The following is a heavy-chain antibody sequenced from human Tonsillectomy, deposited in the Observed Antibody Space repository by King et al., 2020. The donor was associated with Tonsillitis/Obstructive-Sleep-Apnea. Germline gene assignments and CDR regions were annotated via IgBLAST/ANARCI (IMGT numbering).Heavy chain of an antibody. V-gene: IGHV1-46*01. CDR3: AGSPPGEGSGSYSPNYYMDV. D-gene: IGHD3-10*01. Sequence: QLVQSGAEVKKPGASVKVSCKASGYTFTSYYMHWVRQAPGQGLEWMGIINPSGGSTSYAQKFQGRVTMTRDTSTSTVYMELSSLRSEDTAVYYCAGSPPGEGSGSYSPNYYMDVWGKGTTVTVSS. CDR2: INPSGGST. CDR1: GYTFTSYY. J-gene: IGHJ6*03.